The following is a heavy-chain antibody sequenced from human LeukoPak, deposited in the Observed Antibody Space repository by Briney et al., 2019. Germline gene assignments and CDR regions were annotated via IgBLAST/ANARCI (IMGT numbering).Heavy chain of an antibody. CDR3: VRDNLENQWLERSY. CDR1: GFTFSLYN. V-gene: IGHV3-48*03. J-gene: IGHJ4*02. D-gene: IGHD6-19*01. Sequence: GPLRLSCAASGFTFSLYNMNWVRQAPGKGLEWVSQISASETSIKYADSVRGRFTISRDNVKNSVYLQMNSLRAEDTAIYYCVRDNLENQWLERSYWGQGTLVTVSS. CDR2: ISASETSI.